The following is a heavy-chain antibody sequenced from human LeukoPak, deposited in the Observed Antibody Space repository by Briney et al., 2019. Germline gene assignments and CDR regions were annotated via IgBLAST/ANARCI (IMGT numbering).Heavy chain of an antibody. CDR2: IRQDGSEK. CDR1: GFTFSSYW. V-gene: IGHV3-7*01. J-gene: IGHJ6*03. Sequence: GGSLRLSCAASGFTFSSYWMSWVRQAPGKGREGVANIRQDGSEKYYVDSVKGRFTISRDNAKNSLYLQMNSLRAEDTAVYYCATFPPYYYYYYYMDVWGKGTTVTVSS. D-gene: IGHD2-21*01. CDR3: ATFPPYYYYYYYMDV.